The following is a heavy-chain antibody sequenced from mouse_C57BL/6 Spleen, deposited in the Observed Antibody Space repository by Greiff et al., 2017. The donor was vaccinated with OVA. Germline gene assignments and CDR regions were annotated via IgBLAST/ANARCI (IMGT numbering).Heavy chain of an antibody. J-gene: IGHJ4*01. D-gene: IGHD2-1*01. CDR1: GFTFSSYA. V-gene: IGHV5-9-1*02. CDR2: ISSGGDYI. CDR3: TRANYGNHYYAMDY. Sequence: EVQLVESGEGLVKPGGSLKLSCAASGFTFSSYAMSWVRQTPEKRLEWVAYISSGGDYIYYADTVKGRFTISRDNARNTLYLQMSSLKSEDTAMYYCTRANYGNHYYAMDYWGQGTSVTVSS.